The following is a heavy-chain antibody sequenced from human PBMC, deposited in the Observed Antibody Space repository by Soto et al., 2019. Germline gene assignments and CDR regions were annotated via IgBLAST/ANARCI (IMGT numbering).Heavy chain of an antibody. D-gene: IGHD3-10*01. J-gene: IGHJ6*02. CDR3: ARQGFGPLPGLVDV. Sequence: QVQLQESGPGLVKPSETLSLSCTVSGGSISSYYWSWFRQSPGKRMEWIGYVHHSWGSSYNPSLQSRVAISLDTSQSQFPLKVTSVTATDTAVYYCARQGFGPLPGLVDVWGQGPTVTVSS. CDR1: GGSISSYY. V-gene: IGHV4-59*08. CDR2: VHHSWGS.